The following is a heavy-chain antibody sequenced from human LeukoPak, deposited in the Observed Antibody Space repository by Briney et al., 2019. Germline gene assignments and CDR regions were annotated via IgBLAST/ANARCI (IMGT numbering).Heavy chain of an antibody. CDR2: IRYDGSNK. V-gene: IGHV3-30*02. D-gene: IGHD1-26*01. CDR3: AKIGIVGATTDAFDI. CDR1: GFTFSRYG. Sequence: GGSQRLSCAASGFTFSRYGMHWVRQAPGKGLEWVAFIRYDGSNKYYADSVKGRFSISRDSSKNTLYLQMNSLRAEDTAVYYCAKIGIVGATTDAFDIWGQGTMVTVSS. J-gene: IGHJ3*02.